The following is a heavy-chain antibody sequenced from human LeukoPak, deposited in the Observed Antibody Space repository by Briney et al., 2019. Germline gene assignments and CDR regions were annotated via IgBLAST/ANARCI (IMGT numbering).Heavy chain of an antibody. J-gene: IGHJ4*02. CDR1: GGTFSSYA. D-gene: IGHD1-26*01. Sequence: SVQVSCKASGGTFSSYAISWVRQAPGQGLEWMGGVIPIFGTANYAQKFQGRVTVTADESTSTAYMELSSLRSEDTAVYYCARGDRIGRHRVTGGAFDYWGQGTLVTVSS. V-gene: IGHV1-69*13. CDR3: ARGDRIGRHRVTGGAFDY. CDR2: VIPIFGTA.